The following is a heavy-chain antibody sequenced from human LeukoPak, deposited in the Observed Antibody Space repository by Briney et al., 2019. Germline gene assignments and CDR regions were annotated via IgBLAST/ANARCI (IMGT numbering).Heavy chain of an antibody. J-gene: IGHJ2*01. CDR1: GGSISSSSYY. Sequence: SETLSLTYTVSGGSISSSSYYWGWIRQPPGKGLEWIGSIYYSGSTYYNPSLKSRVTISVDTSKNQFSLKLSSVTAADTAVYYCARYSGSYRAGWYFDLWGRGTLVTVSS. CDR2: IYYSGST. D-gene: IGHD1-26*01. CDR3: ARYSGSYRAGWYFDL. V-gene: IGHV4-39*01.